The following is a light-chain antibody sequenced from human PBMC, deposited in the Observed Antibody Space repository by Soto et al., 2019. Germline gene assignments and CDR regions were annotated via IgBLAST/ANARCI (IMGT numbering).Light chain of an antibody. Sequence: QSVLTQPPSASGSPGRSVTVSCTGTSSDIGDTHYVSWYQQHPGKAPKLMVYEVSKRPSGVPDRFSGSKSGNTASLTVSGLLAEDEGDYYCSSYAGRDTVVFGSGTKVTVL. CDR3: SSYAGRDTVV. V-gene: IGLV2-8*01. J-gene: IGLJ1*01. CDR1: SSDIGDTHY. CDR2: EVS.